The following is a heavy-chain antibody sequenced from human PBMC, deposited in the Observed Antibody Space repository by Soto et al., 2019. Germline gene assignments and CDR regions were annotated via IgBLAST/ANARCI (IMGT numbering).Heavy chain of an antibody. D-gene: IGHD3-22*01. Sequence: LRLSCVASGFTLSDYYMDWVRQAPGQGLEWVGRTRNKANGYTTDYAASVKGRFTISRDDSKNSLYLQMNSLKTEDTAFYYCAKLYYDNSGGYWGQGTLVTVSS. V-gene: IGHV3-72*01. J-gene: IGHJ4*02. CDR2: TRNKANGYTT. CDR3: AKLYYDNSGGY. CDR1: GFTLSDYY.